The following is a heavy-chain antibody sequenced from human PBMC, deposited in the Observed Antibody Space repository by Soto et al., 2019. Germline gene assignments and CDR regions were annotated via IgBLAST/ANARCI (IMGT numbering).Heavy chain of an antibody. J-gene: IGHJ4*02. D-gene: IGHD6-13*01. Sequence: PGGSLRLSCAASGFTFSSYSMNWVRQAPGKGLEWVSYISSSSSTIYYADSVKGRFTISRDNAKNSLYLQMNSLRSDDTAVYYCAREGEHSSSWYVFDYWGQGTLVTVSS. CDR2: ISSSSSTI. CDR1: GFTFSSYS. CDR3: AREGEHSSSWYVFDY. V-gene: IGHV3-48*01.